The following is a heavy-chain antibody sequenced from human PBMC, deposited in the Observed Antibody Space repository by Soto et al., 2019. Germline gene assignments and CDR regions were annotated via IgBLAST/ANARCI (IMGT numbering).Heavy chain of an antibody. V-gene: IGHV3-74*01. CDR3: ARATGSNHPFDY. D-gene: IGHD2-2*01. J-gene: IGHJ4*02. CDR1: GFTFSTYW. CDR2: ISTDGSST. Sequence: PEGSLRLSCAATGFTFSTYWMHWVRQGPGKGLVWVSRISTDGSSTTYADSVKGRFTISRDNAKNTLYLQMNSLRAEDTAVYYCARATGSNHPFDYWGQGSLVTVSS.